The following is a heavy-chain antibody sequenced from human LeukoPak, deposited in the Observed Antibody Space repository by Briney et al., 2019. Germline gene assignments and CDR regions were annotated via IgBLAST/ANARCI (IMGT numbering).Heavy chain of an antibody. CDR3: ARNGGRQAFDI. J-gene: IGHJ3*02. D-gene: IGHD2-8*01. CDR2: ISGSGGIT. CDR1: GFTSSSYA. Sequence: GGPLRLSCAASGFTSSSYAMSWVRQAPGKGLEWVSGISGSGGITYYADSVKGRFIISRDNLKNTMYLQLGGLRAEDTAVYYCARNGGRQAFDIWGQGTMVTVSS. V-gene: IGHV3-23*01.